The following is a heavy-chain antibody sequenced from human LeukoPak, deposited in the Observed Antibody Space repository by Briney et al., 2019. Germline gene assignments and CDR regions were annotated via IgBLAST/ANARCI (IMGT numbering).Heavy chain of an antibody. D-gene: IGHD6-13*01. V-gene: IGHV1-8*01. CDR2: MNPNSGNT. Sequence: ASVKVSCTASGYTFTSYDINWVRQATGQGLERMGWMNPNSGNTGYAQKFQGRVTMTRNTSISTAYMELSSLRSEDTAVYYCARGSSSWSQSLDYWGQGTLVTVSS. CDR1: GYTFTSYD. J-gene: IGHJ4*02. CDR3: ARGSSSWSQSLDY.